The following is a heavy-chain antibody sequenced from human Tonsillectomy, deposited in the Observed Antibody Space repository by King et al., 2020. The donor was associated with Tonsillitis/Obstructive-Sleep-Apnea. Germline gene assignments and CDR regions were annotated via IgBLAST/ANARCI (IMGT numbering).Heavy chain of an antibody. J-gene: IGHJ3*02. V-gene: IGHV3-53*01. CDR3: ARDSYYYDSSGYPTNAFDI. D-gene: IGHD3-22*01. CDR2: IYSGGDT. CDR1: GFTVSSNY. Sequence: VQLVESGGGLIQPGGSLRLSCEASGFTVSSNYMNWVRQAPGKGLEWVSIIYSGGDTYYADSVKGRFTISRDNSKNTLYLQMNSLRAEDTAVYYCARDSYYYDSSGYPTNAFDIWGQGTMVTVSS.